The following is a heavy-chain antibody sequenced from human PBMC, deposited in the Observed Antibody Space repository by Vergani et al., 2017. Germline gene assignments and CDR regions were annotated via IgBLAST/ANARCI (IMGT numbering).Heavy chain of an antibody. D-gene: IGHD3-9*01. J-gene: IGHJ4*02. Sequence: EVQPVESGGGLVKPGGSLRLSCTTSGFTFSSAWMSWVRQAPGKGLEWVARIRPKTDGETTDYAAPVKGRFTISRDDSKNTLYLQMNSLKTEDTAVYYCTTPTMWVLRYYFDYWGQGTLVTVSS. CDR1: GFTFSSAW. CDR2: IRPKTDGETT. CDR3: TTPTMWVLRYYFDY. V-gene: IGHV3-15*01.